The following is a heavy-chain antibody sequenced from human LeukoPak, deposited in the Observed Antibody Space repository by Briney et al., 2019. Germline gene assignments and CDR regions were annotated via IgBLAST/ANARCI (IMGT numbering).Heavy chain of an antibody. Sequence: PGGSLRLSCAASGFTFSSYGMSWVRQAPGKGLEWVSVISGSGGNTYYADSVKGRFTISRDNAKNTLYLQINSLRAEDTAVYYCATSTRKWELLLPFDYWGQGTLVAVSS. D-gene: IGHD1-26*01. J-gene: IGHJ4*02. V-gene: IGHV3-23*01. CDR1: GFTFSSYG. CDR2: ISGSGGNT. CDR3: ATSTRKWELLLPFDY.